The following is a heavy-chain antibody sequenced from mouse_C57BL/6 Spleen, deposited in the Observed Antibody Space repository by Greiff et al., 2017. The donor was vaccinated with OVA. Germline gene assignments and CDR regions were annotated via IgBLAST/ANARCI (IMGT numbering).Heavy chain of an antibody. D-gene: IGHD2-4*01. CDR1: GYTFTDYN. J-gene: IGHJ1*03. Sequence: EVQLQQSGPELVKPGASVKIPCKASGYTFTDYNMDWVKQSHGKSLEWIGDINPNNGGTIYNQKFKGKATLTVDKSSSTDYMQLSSLTSEDSAVYYCARRYYDYDWYFDVWGTGTTVTVSS. CDR2: INPNNGGT. V-gene: IGHV1-18*01. CDR3: ARRYYDYDWYFDV.